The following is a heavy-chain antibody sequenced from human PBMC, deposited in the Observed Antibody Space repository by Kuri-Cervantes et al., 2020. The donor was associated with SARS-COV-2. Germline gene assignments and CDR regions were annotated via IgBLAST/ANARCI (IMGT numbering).Heavy chain of an antibody. Sequence: GGSLRLSCAASGFTFTNYEMNWVRQAPGKGLEWVSAISGSGGSTYYADSVKGRFTISRDNSKNTLYLQMNSLRAEDTAVYYCAKVGAGYCSGGSCDSVVVDWGQGTLVTVSS. CDR1: GFTFTNYE. CDR3: AKVGAGYCSGGSCDSVVVD. V-gene: IGHV3-23*01. D-gene: IGHD2-15*01. J-gene: IGHJ4*02. CDR2: ISGSGGST.